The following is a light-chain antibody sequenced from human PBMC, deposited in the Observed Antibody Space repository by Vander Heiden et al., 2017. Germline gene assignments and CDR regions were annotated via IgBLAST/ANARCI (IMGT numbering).Light chain of an antibody. V-gene: IGLV6-57*01. Sequence: FVLTQPLSVSESPGKTVTISCTPSRGRIASNYVQWYQQGPGSSPTTVIFEDDQRLSGVPVRFSGSIDSSSNSASLTISGLRTEDEADYYCQSYDGTSWVFGGGTKLTVL. CDR1: RGRIASNY. CDR2: EDD. CDR3: QSYDGTSWV. J-gene: IGLJ3*02.